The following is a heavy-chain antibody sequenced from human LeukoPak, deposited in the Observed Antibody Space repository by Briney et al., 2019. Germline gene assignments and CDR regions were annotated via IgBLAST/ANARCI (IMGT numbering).Heavy chain of an antibody. J-gene: IGHJ3*02. CDR2: MNQDGSLQ. D-gene: IGHD3-3*01. CDR3: ARSEGSEKDDAFDI. CDR1: GFTFGDYV. Sequence: GGSLRLSCTASGFTFGDYVMSWVRQAPGKGLEWVANMNQDGSLQYYVDSVKGRFTISRDNAKNSLYLQMNSLRAEDTAVYYCARSEGSEKDDAFDIWGQGTMVTVSS. V-gene: IGHV3-7*03.